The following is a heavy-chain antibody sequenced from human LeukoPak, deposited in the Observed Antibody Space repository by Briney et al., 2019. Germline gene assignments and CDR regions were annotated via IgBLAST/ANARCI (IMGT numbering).Heavy chain of an antibody. CDR2: ISYDASNK. CDR1: GFTFSSYG. V-gene: IGHV3-30*03. CDR3: ARAVWYSSSWYDY. J-gene: IGHJ4*02. D-gene: IGHD6-13*01. Sequence: GGSLRLSCAASGFTFSSYGMHWVRQAPGKGLEWVAVISYDASNKYYADSVKGRFTISRDNSKNTLYLQMNSLRAEDTAVYYCARAVWYSSSWYDYWGQGTLVTVSS.